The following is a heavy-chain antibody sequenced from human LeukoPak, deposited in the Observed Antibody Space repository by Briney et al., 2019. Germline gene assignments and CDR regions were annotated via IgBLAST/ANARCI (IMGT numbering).Heavy chain of an antibody. J-gene: IGHJ5*01. D-gene: IGHD1-1*01. CDR3: AKDISTHMEPPDWFDS. CDR1: GYSFSDYY. Sequence: GASVKVSCKASGYSFSDYYMHWVRQAPGQGLEWMGWINPDSGGTQYAQKFQGRVTLTRDTSLSTAYMELSRLRSDDTAVYYCAKDISTHMEPPDWFDSWGQGTLVTVSS. CDR2: INPDSGGT. V-gene: IGHV1-2*02.